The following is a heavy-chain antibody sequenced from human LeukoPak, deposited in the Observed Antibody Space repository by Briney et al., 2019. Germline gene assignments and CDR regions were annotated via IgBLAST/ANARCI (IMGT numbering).Heavy chain of an antibody. D-gene: IGHD5-18*01. V-gene: IGHV3-23*01. CDR1: GFIFNNYA. CDR2: ISGLGGSA. Sequence: GGSLRLSCVASGFIFNNYAMNWVRQAPGKGLEWVSGISGLGGSAYYAASVKGRFIISRDNSGNTLFFQLTNLRVEDTAVYYCAGAEDTAMVYPLDYWGQGTLVTVSS. J-gene: IGHJ4*02. CDR3: AGAEDTAMVYPLDY.